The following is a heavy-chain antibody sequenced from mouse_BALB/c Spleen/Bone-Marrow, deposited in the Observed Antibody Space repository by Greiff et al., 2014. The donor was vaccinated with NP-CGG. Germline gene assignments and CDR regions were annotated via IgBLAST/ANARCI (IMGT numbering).Heavy chain of an antibody. J-gene: IGHJ4*01. V-gene: IGHV10-1*02. D-gene: IGHD2-4*01. Sequence: EVQVVESGGGLVQPKGSLKISCAASGFTFNTYAMNWVRQAPGKGLEWVARIRSKSNNYATYYVDSVKDRFTVSGDDSQSMLYLQMNNLRTEDTAMYYCVAYYDYDLYAMDYWGQGTSVTVSS. CDR2: IRSKSNNYAT. CDR1: GFTFNTYA. CDR3: VAYYDYDLYAMDY.